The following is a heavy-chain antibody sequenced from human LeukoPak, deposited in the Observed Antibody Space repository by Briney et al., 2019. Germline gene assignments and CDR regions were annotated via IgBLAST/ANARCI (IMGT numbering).Heavy chain of an antibody. CDR2: ISSNGGST. CDR1: GFTFSDYA. CDR3: VKAGCSSTRCYGNY. Sequence: PGXSLRLSCSASGFTFSDYAIHWVRQAPGKGLEYVSAISSNGGSTYYADSVKGRFTISRDNSKNTLYLQMSSLRAEDTAVYYCVKAGCSSTRCYGNYWGQGTMVTVSS. D-gene: IGHD2-2*01. V-gene: IGHV3-64D*09. J-gene: IGHJ4*02.